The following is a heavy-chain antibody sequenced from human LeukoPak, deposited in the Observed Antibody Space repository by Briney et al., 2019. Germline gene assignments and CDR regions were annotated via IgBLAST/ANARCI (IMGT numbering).Heavy chain of an antibody. Sequence: GGSLRLSCAASGFTFSSYGMHWVRQAPGKGLEWVAVISYDGSNKYYADSVKGRFTISRDNSKNTLYLQMNSLRAEDTAVYYCAKGGSSGWVFYYYYYGMDVWGQGTTVTVSS. CDR3: AKGGSSGWVFYYYYYGMDV. CDR1: GFTFSSYG. D-gene: IGHD6-19*01. J-gene: IGHJ6*02. V-gene: IGHV3-30*18. CDR2: ISYDGSNK.